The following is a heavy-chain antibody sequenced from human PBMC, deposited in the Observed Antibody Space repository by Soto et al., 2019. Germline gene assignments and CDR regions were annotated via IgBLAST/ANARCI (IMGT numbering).Heavy chain of an antibody. J-gene: IGHJ6*03. CDR3: AKAEYSSSSLDYYYYMDV. V-gene: IGHV3-23*01. D-gene: IGHD6-6*01. CDR2: ISGSGVST. Sequence: EVQLLESGGGLVQPGGSLRLSCAASGFTFSSYAMSWFRQAPGKGLEWVSAISGSGVSTYYADSVQGRFTISRDNSKNTLYLQMNSLRAEDTAVYYCAKAEYSSSSLDYYYYMDVWGKGTTVTVSS. CDR1: GFTFSSYA.